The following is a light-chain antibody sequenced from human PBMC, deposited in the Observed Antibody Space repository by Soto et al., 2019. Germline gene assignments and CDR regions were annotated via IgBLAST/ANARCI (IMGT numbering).Light chain of an antibody. CDR3: QQLSSYPIT. CDR2: AAS. Sequence: DIQLTQSPSFLSASVGDRVTITCRASQGISDYFAWYQQKLGKAPKLLIFAASTLQSGVPSRFSGSGSGTEFTLTISSLQPEDFATYYCQQLSSYPITFGQGTRLEIK. CDR1: QGISDY. J-gene: IGKJ5*01. V-gene: IGKV1-9*01.